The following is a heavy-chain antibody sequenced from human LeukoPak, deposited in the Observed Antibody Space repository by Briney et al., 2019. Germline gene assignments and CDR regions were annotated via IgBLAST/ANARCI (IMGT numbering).Heavy chain of an antibody. D-gene: IGHD2-15*01. CDR1: GFTFSSYV. CDR2: ISGSGGTT. CDR3: AKDALGYCSGGSCPSNS. Sequence: GGTLRLSCAASGFTFSSYVMSWVRQAPGKGLEWVSAISGSGGTTYYADSVKGRFTISRDNPKSTLYLQTNSLRAEDTAIYYCAKDALGYCSGGSCPSNSWGQGTLVTVSS. J-gene: IGHJ4*02. V-gene: IGHV3-23*01.